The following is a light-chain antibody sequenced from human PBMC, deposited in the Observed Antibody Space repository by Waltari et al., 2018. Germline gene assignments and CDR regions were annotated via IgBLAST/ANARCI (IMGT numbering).Light chain of an antibody. CDR2: DAS. V-gene: IGKV3-15*01. CDR1: QSVRSN. J-gene: IGKJ1*01. CDR3: QQYDNWPPWT. Sequence: EIVMAQSPATLSVSPGERATLSCRASQSVRSNLAWYQQKPGQAPRLLIYDASTRATGIPARFSGGGSGTEFTLTISSLQSEDFAVYYCQQYDNWPPWTFGQGTEVEIK.